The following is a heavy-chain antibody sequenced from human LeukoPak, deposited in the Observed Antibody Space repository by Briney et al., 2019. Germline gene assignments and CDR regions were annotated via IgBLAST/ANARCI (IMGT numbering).Heavy chain of an antibody. CDR3: ARVITIFGVVPGY. J-gene: IGHJ4*02. CDR2: INTDGSST. CDR1: GFTFSSYW. D-gene: IGHD3-3*01. Sequence: PGGSLRLSCAASGFTFSSYWMHWVRQAPGKGLVWVSRINTDGSSTSYADSVKGRFTISRDNAKNTLYLQMNSLRAEDTAVYYCARVITIFGVVPGYWGQGTLVTVSS. V-gene: IGHV3-74*01.